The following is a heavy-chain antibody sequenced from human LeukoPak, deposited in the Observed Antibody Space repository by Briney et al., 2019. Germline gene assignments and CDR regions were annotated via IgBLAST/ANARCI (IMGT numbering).Heavy chain of an antibody. Sequence: PSETLSLTCTVSGGSISSYYWSWIRQPPGKGLEWIGYIYYSGSTNHNPSLKSRVTISVDTSKNQFSLKLSSVTAADTAVYYCAGHSSGWYSGDYYYGMDVWGQGTTVTVSS. J-gene: IGHJ6*02. CDR1: GGSISSYY. CDR2: IYYSGST. V-gene: IGHV4-59*01. D-gene: IGHD6-19*01. CDR3: AGHSSGWYSGDYYYGMDV.